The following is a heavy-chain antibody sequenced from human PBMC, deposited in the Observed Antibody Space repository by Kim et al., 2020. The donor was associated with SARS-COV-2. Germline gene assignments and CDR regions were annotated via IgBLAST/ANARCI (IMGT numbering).Heavy chain of an antibody. D-gene: IGHD2-2*01. CDR2: ISGSGGST. CDR3: ANLLIVVVPAAIGGAFDI. V-gene: IGHV3-23*01. J-gene: IGHJ3*02. CDR1: GFTFSSYA. Sequence: GGSLRLSCAASGFTFSSYAMSWVRQAPGKGLEWVSAISGSGGSTYYADSVKGRFTISRDNSKNTLYLQMNSLRAEDTAVYYCANLLIVVVPAAIGGAFDIWGQGTMVTVSS.